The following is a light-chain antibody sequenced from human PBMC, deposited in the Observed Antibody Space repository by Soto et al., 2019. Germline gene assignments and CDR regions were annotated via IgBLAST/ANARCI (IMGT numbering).Light chain of an antibody. CDR1: QCIANY. CDR3: QKYNSAPRT. J-gene: IGKJ1*01. V-gene: IGKV1-27*01. Sequence: DIQMTQSPSSLSASVGDRVTITCRASQCIANYLAWYQHKPGKVPNLLIYAASTLQSGVPSRFSGGGSGTDFTLTISSLQPEDVATYYCQKYNSAPRTFGQGTKVEIK. CDR2: AAS.